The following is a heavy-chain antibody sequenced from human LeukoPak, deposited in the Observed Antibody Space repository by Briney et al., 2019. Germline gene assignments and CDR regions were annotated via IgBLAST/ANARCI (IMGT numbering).Heavy chain of an antibody. Sequence: GASVKVSCKASGYTFTSYDINWVRQATGQGLEWMGWMDPNSGNTGYAQKFQGRVTMTRNTSINTAYMELSSLRSEDTAVYYCARTDYYDSNGNWFDPWGQGTLVTVSS. V-gene: IGHV1-8*01. CDR2: MDPNSGNT. D-gene: IGHD3-22*01. CDR3: ARTDYYDSNGNWFDP. J-gene: IGHJ5*02. CDR1: GYTFTSYD.